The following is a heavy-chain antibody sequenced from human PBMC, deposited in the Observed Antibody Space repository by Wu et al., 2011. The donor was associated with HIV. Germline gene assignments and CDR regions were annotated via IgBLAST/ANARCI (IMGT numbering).Heavy chain of an antibody. D-gene: IGHD3-22*01. Sequence: QVQLVQSGAEVKRPGSSVKVSCKTSRATFSSYSISWVRKAPGQGLEWMGVIIPVLGTTKNAQKFQDRVTITADTSTSTAYMELSSLRSEDTAVYYCARDIPYYYDSSGYSPGYMDVWGKGTTVTVSS. CDR3: ARDIPYYYDSSGYSPGYMDV. CDR2: IIPVLGTT. J-gene: IGHJ6*03. V-gene: IGHV1-69*14. CDR1: RATFSSYS.